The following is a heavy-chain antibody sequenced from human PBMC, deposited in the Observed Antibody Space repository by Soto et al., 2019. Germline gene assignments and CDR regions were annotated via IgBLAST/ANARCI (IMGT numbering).Heavy chain of an antibody. CDR3: ARTAAAGKYYYGVDV. CDR1: GYSFTSYW. CDR2: IYPGDSDT. V-gene: IGHV5-51*01. D-gene: IGHD6-13*01. J-gene: IGHJ6*02. Sequence: GASLKISCKGSGYSFTSYWIGWVRQMPGKGLEWMGIIYPGDSDTRYSPSFQGQVTISADKSISTAYLQWSSLKASDTAIYYCARTAAAGKYYYGVDVWGQGTTVTVS.